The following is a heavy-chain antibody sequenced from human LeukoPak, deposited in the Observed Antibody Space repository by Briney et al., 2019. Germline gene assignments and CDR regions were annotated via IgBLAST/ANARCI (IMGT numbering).Heavy chain of an antibody. V-gene: IGHV1-46*01. CDR1: GYTFTSYY. Sequence: GASVKVSCKASGYTFTSYYMHWVRQAPGQGLEWMGIINPSGGSTSYAQKFQGRVTMTRDMSTSTVYMELSSLRSEDTAVYYCARDFSCSGGSCKKYYFDYWGQGTLVTVSS. D-gene: IGHD2-15*01. J-gene: IGHJ4*02. CDR3: ARDFSCSGGSCKKYYFDY. CDR2: INPSGGST.